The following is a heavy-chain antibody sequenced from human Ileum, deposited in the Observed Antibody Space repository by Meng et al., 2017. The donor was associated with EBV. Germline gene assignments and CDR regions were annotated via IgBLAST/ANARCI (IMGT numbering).Heavy chain of an antibody. V-gene: IGHV1-69*10. CDR2: IIPILGIA. CDR3: AREIVVVPAALNWFDP. CDR1: GGTVSSYA. J-gene: IGHJ5*02. Sequence: QFQLVRSGAEVEKPGSAVKVSGEASGGTVSSYAISWVRQAPGQGLEWMGGIIPILGIANYAQKFQGRVTITADKSTSTAYMELSSLRSEDTAVYYCAREIVVVPAALNWFDPWGQGTLVTVSA. D-gene: IGHD2-2*01.